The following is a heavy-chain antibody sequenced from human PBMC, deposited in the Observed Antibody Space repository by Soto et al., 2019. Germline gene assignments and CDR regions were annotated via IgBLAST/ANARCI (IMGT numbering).Heavy chain of an antibody. J-gene: IGHJ4*02. CDR3: ARAYYGSGSYSFDY. D-gene: IGHD3-10*01. CDR1: GGSISSSNW. CDR2: IYHSGST. Sequence: SETLSLTCAVSGGSISSSNWWSWVRQPPGKGLEWIGEIYHSGSTNYNPSLKSRVTISVDKSKNQFSLKPSSVTAADTAVYYCARAYYGSGSYSFDYWGQGTLVTVSS. V-gene: IGHV4-4*02.